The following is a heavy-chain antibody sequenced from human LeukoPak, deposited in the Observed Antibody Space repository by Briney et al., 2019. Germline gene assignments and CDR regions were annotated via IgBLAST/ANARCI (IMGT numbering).Heavy chain of an antibody. CDR3: ARFSSGGYVFYGAYYFDS. Sequence: SETLSLTCAVYGGSFSGYYWSWIRQPPGKGLEWIGEINHSGSTNYNPSLKSRVTISVDTSKNQFSLKLSSVTAADTAVYYCARFSSGGYVFYGAYYFDSWGQGTLVTVSS. V-gene: IGHV4-34*01. D-gene: IGHD5-12*01. CDR1: GGSFSGYY. CDR2: INHSGST. J-gene: IGHJ4*02.